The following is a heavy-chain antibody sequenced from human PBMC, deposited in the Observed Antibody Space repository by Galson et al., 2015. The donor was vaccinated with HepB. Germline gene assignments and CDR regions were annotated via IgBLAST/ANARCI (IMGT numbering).Heavy chain of an antibody. D-gene: IGHD3-3*01. CDR2: IIPLFGTS. V-gene: IGHV1-69*13. Sequence: SVKVSCKASGGSFCKYDISWVRQAPGQGLEWMGGIIPLFGTSNYAQRFQGRIAITADDSSSTVYMELSSLASEDTAVYYCARAFSHDFWSAYYYFWGQGTLVTVSS. CDR3: ARAFSHDFWSAYYYF. J-gene: IGHJ4*02. CDR1: GGSFCKYD.